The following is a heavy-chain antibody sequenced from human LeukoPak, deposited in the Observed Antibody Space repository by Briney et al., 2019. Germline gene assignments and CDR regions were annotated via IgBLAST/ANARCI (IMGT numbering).Heavy chain of an antibody. D-gene: IGHD6-13*01. CDR3: ARDLEQLPTRDY. Sequence: SVKVSCKASGGTFSSYAISGVRQAPGQGLGWMGRIIPIFGTANYAQKFQGRVTITTDESTSTAYMELSSPRSEDTAVYYCARDLEQLPTRDYWGQGTLVTVSS. J-gene: IGHJ4*02. CDR1: GGTFSSYA. CDR2: IIPIFGTA. V-gene: IGHV1-69*05.